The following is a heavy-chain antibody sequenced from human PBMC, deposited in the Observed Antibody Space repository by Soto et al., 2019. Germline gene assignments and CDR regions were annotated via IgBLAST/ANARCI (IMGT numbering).Heavy chain of an antibody. CDR2: ISGSGGST. CDR3: AKDYDFWSGYYPYPKPLDY. J-gene: IGHJ4*02. Sequence: EVQLLESGGGLVQPGGSLRLSCAASGFTFSNYAMSWVRQAPGKGLEWVSAISGSGGSTYYADSVKGRFTISRDNSKNTLYLQMNSLRAEDTAVYYCAKDYDFWSGYYPYPKPLDYWGQGTLVTVSS. V-gene: IGHV3-23*01. D-gene: IGHD3-3*01. CDR1: GFTFSNYA.